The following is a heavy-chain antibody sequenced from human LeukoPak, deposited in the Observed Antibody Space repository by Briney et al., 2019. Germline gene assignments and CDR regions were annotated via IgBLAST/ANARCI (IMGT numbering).Heavy chain of an antibody. CDR2: ISSSGSTI. V-gene: IGHV3-11*01. J-gene: IGHJ6*02. CDR3: ARVKTDQYLRDYYYGMDV. D-gene: IGHD2-2*01. CDR1: GFTFSDYY. Sequence: PGGSLRLSCAASGFTFSDYYTSWIRQAPGKGLEWVSYISSSGSTIYYADSVKGRFTISRDNAKNSLYLQMNSLRAEDTAVYYCARVKTDQYLRDYYYGMDVWGQGTTVTVSS.